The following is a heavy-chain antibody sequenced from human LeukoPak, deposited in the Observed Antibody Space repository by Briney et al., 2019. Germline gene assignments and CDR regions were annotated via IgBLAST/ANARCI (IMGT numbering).Heavy chain of an antibody. Sequence: GGSLRLSCAASGFTFSSYAMSWVRQARGKGLEWVSAISGSGGSTYYADSVKGRFTISRDNSKNTPYLQMNSLRAEDTAVYYCAKVDDVDSSAILPYYFDYWGQGTLVTVSS. CDR3: AKVDDVDSSAILPYYFDY. V-gene: IGHV3-23*01. CDR1: GFTFSSYA. J-gene: IGHJ4*02. CDR2: ISGSGGST. D-gene: IGHD3-22*01.